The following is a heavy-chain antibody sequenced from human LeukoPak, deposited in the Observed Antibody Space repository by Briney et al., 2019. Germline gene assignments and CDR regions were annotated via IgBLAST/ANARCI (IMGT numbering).Heavy chain of an antibody. V-gene: IGHV3-7*01. CDR2: IKQDGSET. J-gene: IGHJ4*02. CDR1: GFTFSNYL. Sequence: GGSLRLSCAASGFTFSNYLINWVRQAPGKGLEWVANIKQDGSETYCVDSVKGRFTISRDNAKNSLYLQMNSLRDEDTAVYYCARGGSGYSYGKIDSWGQGILVTVSS. CDR3: ARGGSGYSYGKIDS. D-gene: IGHD5-18*01.